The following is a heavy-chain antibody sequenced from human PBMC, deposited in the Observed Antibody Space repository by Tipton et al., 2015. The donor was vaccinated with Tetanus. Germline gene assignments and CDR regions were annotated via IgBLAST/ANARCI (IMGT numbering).Heavy chain of an antibody. J-gene: IGHJ4*02. V-gene: IGHV4-61*01. D-gene: IGHD2-15*01. Sequence: TLSLTCTVSGGSVSSETFYWSWIRQSPGKGLEWIGYIHSSGGTNYNPSLKSRVTISVDTSKNQFSLKVRSVTAADTAVYYCAGDGQELLTFDYWGQGTLVTVSS. CDR1: GGSVSSETFY. CDR2: IHSSGGT. CDR3: AGDGQELLTFDY.